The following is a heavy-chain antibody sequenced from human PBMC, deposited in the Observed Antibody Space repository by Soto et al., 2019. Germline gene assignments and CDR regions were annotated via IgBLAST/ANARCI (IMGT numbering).Heavy chain of an antibody. Sequence: SETLSLTCTVSGGSISSYYWSWIRQPPGKGLEWIGYIYYSGSTNYNPSLKSRVTISVDTSKNQFSLKLSSVTAADTAVYDCARNKDWFDPWGQGTLVTVSS. J-gene: IGHJ5*02. CDR2: IYYSGST. CDR1: GGSISSYY. CDR3: ARNKDWFDP. V-gene: IGHV4-59*01.